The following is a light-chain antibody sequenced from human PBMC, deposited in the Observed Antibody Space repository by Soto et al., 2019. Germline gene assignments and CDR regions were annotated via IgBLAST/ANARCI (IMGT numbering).Light chain of an antibody. Sequence: QAVVTQEPSLTVSPGGTVTLTCASSTGAVTSGYYPSWFQQKPGQAPRALIYTTSNKYSWTPARFSGSLLGGKAALTLSGVQPEDEAEYYCLLYYGGAQLVFGGGTKLTVL. V-gene: IGLV7-43*01. CDR3: LLYYGGAQLV. CDR1: TGAVTSGYY. CDR2: TTS. J-gene: IGLJ2*01.